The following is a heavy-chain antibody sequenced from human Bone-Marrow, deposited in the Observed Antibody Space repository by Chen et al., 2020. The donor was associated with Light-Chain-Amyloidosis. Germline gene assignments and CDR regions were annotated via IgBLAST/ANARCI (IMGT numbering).Heavy chain of an antibody. V-gene: IGHV4-38-2*01. Sequence: QVQLQESGPGLVKPSETLSLTCVVSGNSITSDYYWAWIRQPPGKGPEWIGRLRHGETTYDTPSLKTRVTISIDMSKNQFSLQLTSVTGADTAVYYWARLDASAGLNCFDRWGQGTLVTVSS. CDR2: LRHGETT. J-gene: IGHJ5*02. CDR1: GNSITSDYY. D-gene: IGHD6-13*01. CDR3: ARLDASAGLNCFDR.